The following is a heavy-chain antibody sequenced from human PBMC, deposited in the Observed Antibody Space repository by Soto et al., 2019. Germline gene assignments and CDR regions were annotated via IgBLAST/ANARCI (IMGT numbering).Heavy chain of an antibody. CDR2: IYYSGST. J-gene: IGHJ4*02. CDR1: GGSISSYY. V-gene: IGHV4-59*01. Sequence: PSETLSLTCTVSGGSISSYYWSWIRQPPGKGLEWIGYIYYSGSTNYNPSLKSRVTISVDTSKNQFSLKLSSVTAADTAVYYCARVTFLGYSYGYSPDYFDYWGQGTLVTVSS. D-gene: IGHD5-18*01. CDR3: ARVTFLGYSYGYSPDYFDY.